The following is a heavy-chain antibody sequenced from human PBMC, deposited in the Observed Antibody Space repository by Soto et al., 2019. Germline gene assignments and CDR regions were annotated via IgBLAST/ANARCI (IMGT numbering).Heavy chain of an antibody. Sequence: EVQLFESGGGLVEPGESLRLSCAASGFVFKDFAMSWVRQAPGKGPEWVSTITTSDDITYSAASVRARFTISRDNSANTLFLQMSSLRGDDTATYYCTKGDSSGYFDPSAGYSTPDHWGQGTLVTVSS. J-gene: IGHJ5*02. V-gene: IGHV3-23*01. D-gene: IGHD2-15*01. CDR2: ITTSDDIT. CDR1: GFVFKDFA. CDR3: TKGDSSGYFDPSAGYSTPDH.